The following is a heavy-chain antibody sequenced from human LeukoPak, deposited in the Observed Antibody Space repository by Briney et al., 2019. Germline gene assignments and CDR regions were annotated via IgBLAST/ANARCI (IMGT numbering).Heavy chain of an antibody. Sequence: GGSLRLSCAASGFTFSSYGMQWVRQAPGKGLEWVANIKQDGSEKYYVDSVKGRFTISRDNAKNSLYLQMNSLRAEDPAVYYCARGIKDLFDYWGQGTLVTVSS. CDR3: ARGIKDLFDY. D-gene: IGHD1-14*01. V-gene: IGHV3-7*03. J-gene: IGHJ4*02. CDR1: GFTFSSYG. CDR2: IKQDGSEK.